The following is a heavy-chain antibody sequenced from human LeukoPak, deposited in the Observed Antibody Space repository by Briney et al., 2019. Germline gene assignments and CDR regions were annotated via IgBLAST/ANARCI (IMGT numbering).Heavy chain of an antibody. Sequence: PGRSLRLSSAAPGFTFSSYWMSCVRQAPGKGLDWVANIKQDGSDKYYVDSVKGRFTISRDNAKNSVYLQMNSLRAEDTAVYYCARDKVVGATLFDYWGQGTLVTVSS. D-gene: IGHD1-26*01. CDR2: IKQDGSDK. CDR3: ARDKVVGATLFDY. V-gene: IGHV3-7*01. CDR1: GFTFSSYW. J-gene: IGHJ4*02.